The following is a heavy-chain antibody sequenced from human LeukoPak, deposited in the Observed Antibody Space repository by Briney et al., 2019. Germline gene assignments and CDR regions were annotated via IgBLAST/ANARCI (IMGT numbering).Heavy chain of an antibody. J-gene: IGHJ5*02. Sequence: PGGSLRLSCAASGFTFSTYSMNWVRQAPGKGPEWVSSISGTSSYIYYADSVKGRFTISRDNAKNSLSLQMNSPRAEDTAVYYCAREVEEQFDPWGQGILVTVSS. D-gene: IGHD1-1*01. CDR1: GFTFSTYS. CDR2: ISGTSSYI. V-gene: IGHV3-21*01. CDR3: AREVEEQFDP.